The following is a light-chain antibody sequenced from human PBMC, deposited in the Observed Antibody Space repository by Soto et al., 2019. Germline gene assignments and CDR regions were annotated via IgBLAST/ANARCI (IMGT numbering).Light chain of an antibody. V-gene: IGLV2-11*01. J-gene: IGLJ1*01. CDR1: SSDVGGYNY. CDR3: CSYAGSYTYV. Sequence: QSALTQPRSVSGSPGQSVTISCTGTSSDVGGYNYVSWYQQHPGKAPKLMIYDVNKRPSGVPDRFSGSKSGNTASLTISGLLAEDEADYYCCSYAGSYTYVFGTGTKLTVL. CDR2: DVN.